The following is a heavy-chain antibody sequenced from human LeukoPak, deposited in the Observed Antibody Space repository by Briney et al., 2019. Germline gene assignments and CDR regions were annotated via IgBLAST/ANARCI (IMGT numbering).Heavy chain of an antibody. CDR1: GYTFTSYY. Sequence: ASVNVSCKASGYTFTSYYMHWVRQAPGQGLEWMGIINPIGGSTIYAQKFHGRVTTTADKATSTAYMELTSLRSEDTAVYYCAGGRTDIVVVPATLRTYYFDYWGQGTLVTVSS. CDR3: AGGRTDIVVVPATLRTYYFDY. J-gene: IGHJ4*02. CDR2: INPIGGST. D-gene: IGHD2-2*01. V-gene: IGHV1-46*01.